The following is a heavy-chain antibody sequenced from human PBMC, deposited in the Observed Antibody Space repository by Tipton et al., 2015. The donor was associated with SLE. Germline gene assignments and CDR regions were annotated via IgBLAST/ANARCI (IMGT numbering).Heavy chain of an antibody. D-gene: IGHD3-16*01. J-gene: IGHJ6*03. V-gene: IGHV3-30*04. CDR1: GFTFSSYA. CDR3: ARDLMSLGYYYMDV. CDR2: ISYDGSKK. Sequence: SLRLSCAASGFTFSSYAMHWVRQAPGKGLEWVAVISYDGSKKYNADSVKDRFTISRDNSKNTLYLQMNSLRAEDTAVYYCARDLMSLGYYYMDVWGKGTTVTVSS.